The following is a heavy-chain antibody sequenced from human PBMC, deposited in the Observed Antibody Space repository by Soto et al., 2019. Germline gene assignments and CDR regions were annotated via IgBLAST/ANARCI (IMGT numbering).Heavy chain of an antibody. Sequence: QVQLVESGGGVVQPGRSLRLSCAASGFTFSSYGMQWVRQAPGKGLEWVAVISKDGSVKYYADSVKGRFTISRDNSKNTLYLQMNSLGAEDTAAYYCTGEVASGYWGQGTLVTVSS. D-gene: IGHD2-8*02. J-gene: IGHJ4*02. CDR3: TGEVASGY. CDR1: GFTFSSYG. CDR2: ISKDGSVK. V-gene: IGHV3-30*03.